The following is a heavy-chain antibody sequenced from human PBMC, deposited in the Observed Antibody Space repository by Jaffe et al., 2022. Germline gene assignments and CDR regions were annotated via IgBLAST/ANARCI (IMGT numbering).Heavy chain of an antibody. CDR1: GFTFSSYG. V-gene: IGHV3-30*02. CDR3: AKGGSRVRGVIITFFGVTGDWFDP. Sequence: QVQLVESGGGVVQPGGSLRLSCAASGFTFSSYGMHWVRQAPGKGLEWVAFIRYDGSNKYYADSVKGRFTISRDNSKNTLYLQMNSLRAEDTAVYYCAKGGSRVRGVIITFFGVTGDWFDPWGQGTLVTVSS. CDR2: IRYDGSNK. D-gene: IGHD3-10*01. J-gene: IGHJ5*02.